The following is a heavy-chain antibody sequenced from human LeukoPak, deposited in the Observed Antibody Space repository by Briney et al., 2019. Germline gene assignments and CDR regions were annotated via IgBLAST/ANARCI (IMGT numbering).Heavy chain of an antibody. D-gene: IGHD4-11*01. CDR1: GGSISSYY. CDR2: IYYSGST. V-gene: IGHV4-59*01. J-gene: IGHJ2*01. CDR3: ARGRYSDYGSYRYFDL. Sequence: SETLSLTCTVSGGSISSYYWSWIRQPPGKGLEWIGYIYYSGSTNYNPSLKSRITISVDTSKNQFSLKLSSVTAADTAVYYCARGRYSDYGSYRYFDLWGRGTLVTVSS.